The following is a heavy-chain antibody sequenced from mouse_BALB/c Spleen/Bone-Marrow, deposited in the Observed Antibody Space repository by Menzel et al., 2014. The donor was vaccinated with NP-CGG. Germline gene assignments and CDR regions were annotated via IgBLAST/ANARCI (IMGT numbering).Heavy chain of an antibody. J-gene: IGHJ4*01. CDR2: IWSDGST. V-gene: IGHV2-6-1*01. CDR3: ARHSGGNYGYAMDY. D-gene: IGHD2-1*01. Sequence: VKVVESGPGLVAPSQSLSTTCTISGFSLTSYGVHWVRQPPGKGLEWLVVIWSDGSTTYNSALKSRLSISKDNSKSQVFLKMNSLQTDDTAMYYCARHSGGNYGYAMDYWGQGTSVTVSS. CDR1: GFSLTSYG.